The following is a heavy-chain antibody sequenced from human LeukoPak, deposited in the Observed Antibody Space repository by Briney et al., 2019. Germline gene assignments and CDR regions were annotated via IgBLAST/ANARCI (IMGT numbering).Heavy chain of an antibody. V-gene: IGHV3-7*01. Sequence: GGSLGLSCAGSGFSAGGFWMTWARQAPGKGLGWVANIKQDGSEKNYVDSVKGRFTISRDNAENSLFLQMNSLRVEDTAVYYCARDFPHGGNSGGSFDYWGQGTLVTVSS. CDR2: IKQDGSEK. J-gene: IGHJ4*02. D-gene: IGHD4-23*01. CDR3: ARDFPHGGNSGGSFDY. CDR1: GFSAGGFW.